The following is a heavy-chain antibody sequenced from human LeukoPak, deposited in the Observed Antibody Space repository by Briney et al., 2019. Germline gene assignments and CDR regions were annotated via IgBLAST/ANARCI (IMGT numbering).Heavy chain of an antibody. V-gene: IGHV3-53*01. CDR3: ASQSYGLFEY. D-gene: IGHD3-10*01. CDR2: IYSDNT. Sequence: SGGSLRLSCTVSGFTVSSNSMSWVRQAPGKGLEWVSFIYSDNTHYSDSVKGRFTISRDNSENTLSLQMNSLRAEDTAVYYCASQSYGLFEYWGQGTLVTVSS. J-gene: IGHJ4*02. CDR1: GFTVSSNS.